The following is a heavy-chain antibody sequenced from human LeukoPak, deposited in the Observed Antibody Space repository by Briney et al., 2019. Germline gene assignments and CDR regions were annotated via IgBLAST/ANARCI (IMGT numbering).Heavy chain of an antibody. Sequence: GGSLRLSCAASGFTVSSNYMSWVGQAPGKGLEWVSVVYSGHNTNYADSVQGRLTISRDNSRNTVYLQMNSLRVEDTAVYYCARDRPGVTTVLGAFDIWGQGKRLTVSS. D-gene: IGHD4-17*01. J-gene: IGHJ3*02. CDR1: GFTVSSNY. V-gene: IGHV3-53*01. CDR3: ARDRPGVTTVLGAFDI. CDR2: VYSGHNT.